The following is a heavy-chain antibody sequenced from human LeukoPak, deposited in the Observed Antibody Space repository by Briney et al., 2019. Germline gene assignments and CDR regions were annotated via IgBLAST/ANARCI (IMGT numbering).Heavy chain of an antibody. CDR1: GFTFTRYD. CDR3: VRDGEGVAISVNFWFDP. Sequence: WASVNVSCKASGFTFTRYDINWERQAPGQGFEWMGWMNPNDGNTGYAQRFQGRITMTRDTSTSTAYMELRSLTPEDTATYYCVRDGEGVAISVNFWFDPWGQGTLVTVSS. J-gene: IGHJ5*02. CDR2: MNPNDGNT. V-gene: IGHV1-8*01. D-gene: IGHD3-10*01.